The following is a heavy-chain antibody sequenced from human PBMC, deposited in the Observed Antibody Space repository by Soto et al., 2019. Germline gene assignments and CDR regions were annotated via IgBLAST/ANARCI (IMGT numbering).Heavy chain of an antibody. J-gene: IGHJ5*02. CDR3: AREAGYSGYDFGWFDP. D-gene: IGHD5-12*01. CDR2: IYYSGST. CDR1: GGSISSYY. V-gene: IGHV4-59*01. Sequence: KASETLSLTCTVSGGSISSYYWSWIRQPPGKGLEWIGYIYYSGSTNYNPSLKSRVTVSVDTSKNQFSLKLSSVTAADTAVYYCAREAGYSGYDFGWFDPWGQGTLVTVSS.